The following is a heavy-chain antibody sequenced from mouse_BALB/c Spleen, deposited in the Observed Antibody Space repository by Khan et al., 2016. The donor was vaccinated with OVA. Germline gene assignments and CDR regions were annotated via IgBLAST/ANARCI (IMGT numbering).Heavy chain of an antibody. V-gene: IGHV1-77*01. CDR2: IYPGSGNS. D-gene: IGHD1-1*02. Sequence: VQLQESGPELVKPGASVKMSCKASGYTFTDYVINWVKQRSGQGLEWIGEIYPGSGNSYYSEKFKGKATLTADKSSSTAYMQLNSLTFEDSAVYFCAKNYASWFAYWGQGTLVTVSA. CDR3: AKNYASWFAY. CDR1: GYTFTDYV. J-gene: IGHJ3*01.